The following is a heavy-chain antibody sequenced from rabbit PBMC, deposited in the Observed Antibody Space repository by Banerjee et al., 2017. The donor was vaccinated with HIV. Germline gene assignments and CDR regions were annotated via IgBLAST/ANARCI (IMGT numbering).Heavy chain of an antibody. Sequence: QSLEESGGGLVQPEGSLTLTCKASGIDFSSYYDMCWVRQAPGKGLEWIGCIYTGSGSTYYASWAKGRFTISKTSTTVTLQMTSLTAADTATYFCARDRNGGDSSYDLRGPGTLVTVS. CDR3: ARDRNGGDSSYDL. V-gene: IGHV1S40*01. CDR1: GIDFSSYYD. CDR2: IYTGSGST. D-gene: IGHD8-1*01. J-gene: IGHJ4*01.